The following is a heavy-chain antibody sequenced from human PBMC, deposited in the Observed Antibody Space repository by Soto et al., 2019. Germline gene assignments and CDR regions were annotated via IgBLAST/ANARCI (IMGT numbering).Heavy chain of an antibody. Sequence: GASVKVSCKASGYTYTSYGISWVRQAPGQGLEWMGWISAYNGNTNYAQKLQGRVTMTTDTSTSTAYMELRSLRSDDTAVYYCARDLDDYGDYVSWYFDLWSRGTLVTVSS. CDR3: ARDLDDYGDYVSWYFDL. CDR1: GYTYTSYG. CDR2: ISAYNGNT. D-gene: IGHD4-17*01. V-gene: IGHV1-18*01. J-gene: IGHJ2*01.